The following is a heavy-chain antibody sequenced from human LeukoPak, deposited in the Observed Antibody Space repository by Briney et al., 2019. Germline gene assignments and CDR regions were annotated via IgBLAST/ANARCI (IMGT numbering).Heavy chain of an antibody. D-gene: IGHD6-19*01. CDR2: ISGSGGST. CDR1: GFAFSSYA. J-gene: IGHJ5*01. CDR3: AKVGTRSGWFGY. Sequence: GGSLRLSCAASGFAFSSYAMSWVRQAPGKGLEWVSAISGSGGSTYYADSVKGRFTISRDNSKNTLYLQMNSLRAEDTAVYYCAKVGTRSGWFGYWGQGTLVTVSS. V-gene: IGHV3-23*01.